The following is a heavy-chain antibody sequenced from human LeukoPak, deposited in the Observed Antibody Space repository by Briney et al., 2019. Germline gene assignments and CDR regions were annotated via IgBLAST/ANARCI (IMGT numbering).Heavy chain of an antibody. D-gene: IGHD4-17*01. V-gene: IGHV3-7*03. CDR2: IKQDGSEK. CDR1: GFTFSSYW. J-gene: IGHJ5*02. Sequence: GGSLRLSCAASGFTFSSYWMSWVRQAPGKGLEWVAHIKQDGSEKYYVDSVKGRFTISRDNAKNSLYLQMNSLRAEDTAVYYCAKDPRPYGDYGYGWFDPWGQGTLVTVSS. CDR3: AKDPRPYGDYGYGWFDP.